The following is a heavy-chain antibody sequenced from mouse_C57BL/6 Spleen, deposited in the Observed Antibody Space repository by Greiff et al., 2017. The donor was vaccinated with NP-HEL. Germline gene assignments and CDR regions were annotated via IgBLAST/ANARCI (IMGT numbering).Heavy chain of an antibody. J-gene: IGHJ2*01. CDR3: ARSGVDY. V-gene: IGHV1-50*01. CDR1: GYTFTSYW. D-gene: IGHD4-1*01. CDR2: IDPSDSYT. Sequence: VQLQQSGAELVKPGASVKLSCKASGYTFTSYWMQWVKQRPGQGLEWIGEIDPSDSYTNYNQKFKGKATLTVDTSSSTAYMQLSSLTSEDSADYYCARSGVDYWGQGTTLTVSS.